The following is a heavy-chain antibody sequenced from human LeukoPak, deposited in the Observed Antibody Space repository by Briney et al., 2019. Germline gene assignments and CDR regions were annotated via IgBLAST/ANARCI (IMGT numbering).Heavy chain of an antibody. CDR3: AREYYDFWSGYYGLGY. D-gene: IGHD3-3*01. CDR2: ISSSSSTI. CDR1: GFTFSSYS. J-gene: IGHJ4*02. V-gene: IGHV3-48*01. Sequence: GGSLRLSCAASGFTFSSYSMNWVRQAPGKGLEWVSYISSSSSTIYYADSVKGRFTISRDNAKNSLYLQMNSLRAEDTAVYYCAREYYDFWSGYYGLGYRGQGTLVTVSS.